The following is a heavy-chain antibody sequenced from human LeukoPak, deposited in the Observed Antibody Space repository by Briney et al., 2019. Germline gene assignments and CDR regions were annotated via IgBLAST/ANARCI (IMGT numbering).Heavy chain of an antibody. J-gene: IGHJ4*02. D-gene: IGHD4-23*01. Sequence: SVKVSCEASGGTFSRHAISWVRQAPGQGLEWMGGIIPLYGTTNYAQKFQGRARITTDESTNTAYMELSSLRSEDTAVYYCAGADYGGNSDDYWGQGTLVTVSS. V-gene: IGHV1-69*05. CDR2: IIPLYGTT. CDR3: AGADYGGNSDDY. CDR1: GGTFSRHA.